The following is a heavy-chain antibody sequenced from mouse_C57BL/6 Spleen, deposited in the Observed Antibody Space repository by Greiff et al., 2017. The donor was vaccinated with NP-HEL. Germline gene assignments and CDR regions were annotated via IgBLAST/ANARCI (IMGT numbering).Heavy chain of an antibody. CDR1: GFSLSTFGMG. Sequence: QVTLKESGPGILQPSQTLSLTCSFSGFSLSTFGMGVGWIRQPSGKGLEWLAHIWWDDDKYYNPALKSRLTISKDTSKNQVFLKIANVDTADTATYYCARANYGSSLWYFDVWGTGTTVTVSS. V-gene: IGHV8-8*01. D-gene: IGHD1-1*01. CDR2: IWWDDDK. CDR3: ARANYGSSLWYFDV. J-gene: IGHJ1*03.